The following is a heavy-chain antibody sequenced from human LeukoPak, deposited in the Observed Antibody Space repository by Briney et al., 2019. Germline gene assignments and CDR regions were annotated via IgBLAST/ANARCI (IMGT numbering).Heavy chain of an antibody. J-gene: IGHJ4*02. V-gene: IGHV1-18*01. CDR3: ARVSPQQLFFDY. CDR2: ISAYNGNT. CDR1: GYTFTTYG. Sequence: ASVKLSCKASGYTFTTYGISWVRQAPGQGLEWMGWISAYNGNTNYAQKLQGRVTMTTDTSTSTAYMELRSLRSDDTAVYYCARVSPQQLFFDYWGQGTLVTVSS. D-gene: IGHD6-13*01.